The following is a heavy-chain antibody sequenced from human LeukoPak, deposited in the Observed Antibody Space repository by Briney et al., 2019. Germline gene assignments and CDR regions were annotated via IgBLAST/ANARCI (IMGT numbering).Heavy chain of an antibody. CDR1: GGSISSYY. V-gene: IGHV4-59*01. Sequence: PSETLSLTCSVSGGSISSYYWSWIRQPPGKGLEWIGYIYYSGSTNYNPSLKSRVTISVDTSKNQFSLKLSSVTAADTAVYYCARVSGYYAAFDIWGQGTMVTVSS. CDR2: IYYSGST. D-gene: IGHD3-3*01. CDR3: ARVSGYYAAFDI. J-gene: IGHJ3*02.